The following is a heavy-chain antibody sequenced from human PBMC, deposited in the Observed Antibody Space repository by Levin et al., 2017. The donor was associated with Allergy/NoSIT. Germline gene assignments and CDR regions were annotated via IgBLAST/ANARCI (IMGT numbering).Heavy chain of an antibody. D-gene: IGHD1/OR15-1a*01. V-gene: IGHV3-49*04. CDR3: TRVPSRLPNKDYDYYGMDV. J-gene: IGHJ6*02. CDR2: IRSKAYGGTT. Sequence: GGSLRLSCTASGFTFGDYAMSWVRQAPGKGLEWVGFIRSKAYGGTTEYAASVKGRFTISRDDSKSIAYLQMNSLKTEDTAVYYCTRVPSRLPNKDYDYYGMDVWGQGTTVTVSS. CDR1: GFTFGDYA.